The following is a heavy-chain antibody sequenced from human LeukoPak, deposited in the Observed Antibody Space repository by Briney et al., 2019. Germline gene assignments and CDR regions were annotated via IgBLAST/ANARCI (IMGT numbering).Heavy chain of an antibody. CDR2: VKEDGSER. CDR1: GFIFRNCW. D-gene: IGHD3-9*01. CDR3: ARDLSGGRGYFGIDV. J-gene: IGHJ6*02. Sequence: GGSLGLFCAASGFIFRNCWMSWVRAARGKGLEWGANVKEDGSERFCVESVRGRFNISRDNAKNSLYLQVNSLRAEDTAVYYCARDLSGGRGYFGIDVWGQGTTVTVSS. V-gene: IGHV3-7*01.